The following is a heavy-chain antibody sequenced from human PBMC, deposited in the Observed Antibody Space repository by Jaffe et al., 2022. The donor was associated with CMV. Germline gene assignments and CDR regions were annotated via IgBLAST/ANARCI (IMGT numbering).Heavy chain of an antibody. CDR2: ISSSSSYI. V-gene: IGHV3-21*01. CDR1: GFTFSSYS. J-gene: IGHJ4*02. Sequence: EVQLVESGGGLVKPGGSLRLSCAASGFTFSSYSMNWVRQAPGKGLEWVSSISSSSSYIYYADSVKGRFTISRDNAKNSLYLQMNSLRAEDTAVYYCARDRYYDSSGYYWAFDYWGQGTLVTVSS. CDR3: ARDRYYDSSGYYWAFDY. D-gene: IGHD3-22*01.